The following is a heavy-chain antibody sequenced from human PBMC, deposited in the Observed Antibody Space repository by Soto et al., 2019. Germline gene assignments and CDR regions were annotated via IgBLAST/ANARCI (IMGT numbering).Heavy chain of an antibody. CDR1: GFLFTDYY. CDR3: ARDLRFSSTNYFDF. J-gene: IGHJ4*02. Sequence: PGGSLRLSCTASGFLFTDYYMSWIRQPPGKGPEWLAYIDGSSDYTNSADSVKGRFTISRDNAKNSVFLQMNNLRADDTAVYYCARDLRFSSTNYFDFWGRGTLVTAPQ. V-gene: IGHV3-11*06. D-gene: IGHD2-8*01. CDR2: IDGSSDYT.